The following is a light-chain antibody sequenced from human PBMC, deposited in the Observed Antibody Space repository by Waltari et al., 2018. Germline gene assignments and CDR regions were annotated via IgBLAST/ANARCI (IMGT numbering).Light chain of an antibody. V-gene: IGKV3-20*01. J-gene: IGKJ1*01. CDR3: QKYGTLPAT. CDR2: DAS. Sequence: EIVLTQSPGTLSSSPGERVTLSCRASQSVTRTLAWYQQKPGQAPRLLIDDASTRATGIPGRCSGSGSGTDFSLTISRLEPEDCAVYYCQKYGTLPATFGQGTKVEIK. CDR1: QSVTRT.